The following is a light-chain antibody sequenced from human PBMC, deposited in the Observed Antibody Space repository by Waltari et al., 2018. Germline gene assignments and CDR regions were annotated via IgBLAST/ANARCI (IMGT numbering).Light chain of an antibody. CDR1: QSINSY. J-gene: IGKJ3*01. Sequence: EVVMTQSPATLSVSQGATATVSCRASQSINSYLAWYQQKPGQAPRLLIYGASTRATGIPARFSGSGSVTDFTLTISSLQSEDFEIYYCQQYNKWPLTFGPGTKVHF. CDR3: QQYNKWPLT. V-gene: IGKV3-15*01. CDR2: GAS.